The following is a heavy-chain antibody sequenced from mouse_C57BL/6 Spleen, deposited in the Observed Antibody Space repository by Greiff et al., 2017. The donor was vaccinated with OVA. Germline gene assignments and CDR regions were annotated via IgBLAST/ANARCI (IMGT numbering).Heavy chain of an antibody. CDR1: GFTFSDYY. V-gene: IGHV5-12*01. D-gene: IGHD2-5*01. J-gene: IGHJ4*01. CDR2: ISNGGGST. CDR3: ARGDSKRAMDY. Sequence: EVQLVESGGGLVQPGGSLKLSCAASGFTFSDYYMYWVRQTPEKRLEWVAYISNGGGSTYYPDTVKGRFTISRDNAKNTLYLQMSRLKSEDTAMYYCARGDSKRAMDYWGQGTSVTVSS.